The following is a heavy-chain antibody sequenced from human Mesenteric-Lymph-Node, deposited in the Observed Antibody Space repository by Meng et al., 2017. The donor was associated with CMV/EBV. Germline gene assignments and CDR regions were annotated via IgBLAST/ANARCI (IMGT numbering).Heavy chain of an antibody. CDR2: IYYRGTT. D-gene: IGHD2-2*02. V-gene: IGHV4-31*02. CDR1: SISGAAYF. J-gene: IGHJ4*02. CDR3: ARAPGYCTGTSCYNIDY. Sequence: SISGAAYFWTWIRQHPGRGLEYIGYIYYRGTTYYNPSLESRVSVSVDTSKNQFSLNLSSMTAADTAMYYCARAPGYCTGTSCYNIDYWGQGTLVTVS.